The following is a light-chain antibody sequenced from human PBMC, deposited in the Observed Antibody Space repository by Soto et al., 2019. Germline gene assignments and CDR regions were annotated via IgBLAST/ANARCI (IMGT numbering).Light chain of an antibody. CDR1: NSNIGSKG. CDR3: GTWDSSLSGGV. V-gene: IGLV1-51*01. Sequence: QSVLTQVPSVSAAPGQKVTISCSGSNSNIGSKGVSWYQQLPGTAPKLLIYDNNKRPSGIPDRFSGSKSGTSATLGITGLQTGDEADYYCGTWDSSLSGGVFGGRTKLTVL. CDR2: DNN. J-gene: IGLJ2*01.